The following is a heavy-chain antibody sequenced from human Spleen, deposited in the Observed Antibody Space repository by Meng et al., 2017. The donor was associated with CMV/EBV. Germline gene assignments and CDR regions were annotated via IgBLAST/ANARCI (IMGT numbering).Heavy chain of an antibody. CDR2: INPNSGGT. CDR3: ARDRDTLVFGVIILSPGDY. J-gene: IGHJ4*02. CDR1: GYTFIDYY. D-gene: IGHD3-3*01. Sequence: ASVKVSCKASGYTFIDYYMHWVRQAPGHGLEWMGWINPNSGGTNYAQKFQGRVTMTRDTSISTAYMELSSLRSDDTAVYYCARDRDTLVFGVIILSPGDYWGQGTLVTVSS. V-gene: IGHV1-2*02.